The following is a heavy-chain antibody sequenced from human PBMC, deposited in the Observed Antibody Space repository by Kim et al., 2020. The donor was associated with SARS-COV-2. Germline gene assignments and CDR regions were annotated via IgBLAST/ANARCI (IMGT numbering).Heavy chain of an antibody. CDR2: IYPGDSDA. D-gene: IGHD4-17*01. V-gene: IGHV5-51*01. CDR1: GYRFTSYW. Sequence: GESLKISCKASGYRFTSYWIGWVRQIPEKGLEWMGIIYPGDSDARKNPSFQGQITISADKSINTAYLRWKSLKASDTAMYYCARLGDYGDYAVQYWGQGTQVTVSS. CDR3: ARLGDYGDYAVQY. J-gene: IGHJ4*02.